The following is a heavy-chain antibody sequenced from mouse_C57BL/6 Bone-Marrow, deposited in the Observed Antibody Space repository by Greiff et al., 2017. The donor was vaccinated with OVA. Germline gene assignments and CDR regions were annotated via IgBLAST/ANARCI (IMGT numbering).Heavy chain of an antibody. CDR2: IRSKSNNYAT. V-gene: IGHV10-1*01. D-gene: IGHD2-4*01. CDR1: GFSFNTYA. CDR3: VRQGDPLIYYDYDGAMDY. Sequence: EVKLVESGGGLVQPKGSLKLSCAASGFSFNTYAMNWVRQAPGKGLEWVARIRSKSNNYATYYADSVKDRFTISRDDSESMLYLQMNNLKTEDTAMYYCVRQGDPLIYYDYDGAMDYWGQGTSVTVSS. J-gene: IGHJ4*01.